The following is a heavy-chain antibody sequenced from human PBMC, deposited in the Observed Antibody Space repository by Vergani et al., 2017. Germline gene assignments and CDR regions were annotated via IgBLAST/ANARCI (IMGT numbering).Heavy chain of an antibody. D-gene: IGHD3-10*01. CDR2: ISWDGGST. Sequence: EVQLVESGGVVVQPGGSLRLSCAASGFTFDDYAMHWARQAPGKGLEWVSLISWDGGSTYYADSVKGRFTISRDNSKNSLYLQMNSLRAEDTALYYCAKGRRQYYYGSGSPKTYYYYYMDVWGKGTTVTVSS. CDR1: GFTFDDYA. CDR3: AKGRRQYYYGSGSPKTYYYYYMDV. J-gene: IGHJ6*03. V-gene: IGHV3-43D*04.